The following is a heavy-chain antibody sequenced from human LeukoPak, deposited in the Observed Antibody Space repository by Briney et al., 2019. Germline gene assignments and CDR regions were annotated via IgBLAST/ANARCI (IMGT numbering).Heavy chain of an antibody. CDR3: AKVTVAAANTLWGFDY. Sequence: GGSLRLSCTASGFNFNNYAMSWVRQAPGKGLEWVSIISGSGENTYYADSVKGRFTISRDNAKNTLYLQMNSLRAEDAALYYCAKVTVAAANTLWGFDYWGQGTLVIVSS. D-gene: IGHD6-13*01. V-gene: IGHV3-23*01. CDR1: GFNFNNYA. J-gene: IGHJ4*02. CDR2: ISGSGENT.